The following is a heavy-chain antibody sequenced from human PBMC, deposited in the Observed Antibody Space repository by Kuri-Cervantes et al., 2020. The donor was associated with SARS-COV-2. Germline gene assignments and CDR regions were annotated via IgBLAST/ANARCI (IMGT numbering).Heavy chain of an antibody. D-gene: IGHD3-3*01. CDR1: GFTFSNAW. V-gene: IGHV3-7*01. J-gene: IGHJ3*02. Sequence: GESLKISCAASGFTFSNAWMNWVRQAPGKGLEWVANIKQDGSEKYYVDSVKGRFTISRGNAKNSLYLQMNSLRAEDTAVYYCASFFQEEYAFDIWGQGTMVTVSS. CDR2: IKQDGSEK. CDR3: ASFFQEEYAFDI.